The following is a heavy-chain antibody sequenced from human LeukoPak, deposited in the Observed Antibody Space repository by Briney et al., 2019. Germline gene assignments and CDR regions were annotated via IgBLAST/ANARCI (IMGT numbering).Heavy chain of an antibody. CDR2: INPNSGGT. CDR1: GYTFTGYY. CDR3: ARVESGTSNYLLYYAYDY. D-gene: IGHD2-8*01. Sequence: GASVKVSCKASGYTFTGYYMHWVRQAPGQGLEWMGWINPNSGGTNYAQKFQGRVTMTRDTSISTAYMELSRLRSDDTAVYYCARVESGTSNYLLYYAYDYWGQGTLVTVSS. J-gene: IGHJ4*02. V-gene: IGHV1-2*02.